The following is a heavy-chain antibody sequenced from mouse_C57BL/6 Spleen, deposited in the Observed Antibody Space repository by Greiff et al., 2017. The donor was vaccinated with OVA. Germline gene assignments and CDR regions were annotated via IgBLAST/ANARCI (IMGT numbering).Heavy chain of an antibody. V-gene: IGHV1-15*01. J-gene: IGHJ1*03. CDR2: IDPETGGT. CDR1: GYTFTDYE. D-gene: IGHD1-1*01. Sequence: QVQLQQSGAELVRPGASVTLSCKASGYTFTDYEMHWVKQTPVHGLEWIGAIDPETGGTAYNQKFKGKAILTADKSSSTAYMELRSLTSEDSAVYYCTRYYGSSVWYFDVWGTGTTVTVSS. CDR3: TRYYGSSVWYFDV.